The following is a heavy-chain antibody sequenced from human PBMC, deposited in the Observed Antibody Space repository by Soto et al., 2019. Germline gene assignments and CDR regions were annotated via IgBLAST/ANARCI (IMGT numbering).Heavy chain of an antibody. Sequence: LRLSFAASGFTFANSWMHWIRQAPGKGPEWVSRVTGDGHTIQYADSVKGRFTVSRDNAKNTLFLQMNSLRAEDTAVYYCATAEVDYWGPGTLVTVSS. V-gene: IGHV3-74*01. CDR3: ATAEVDY. J-gene: IGHJ4*02. CDR2: VTGDGHTI. CDR1: GFTFANSW.